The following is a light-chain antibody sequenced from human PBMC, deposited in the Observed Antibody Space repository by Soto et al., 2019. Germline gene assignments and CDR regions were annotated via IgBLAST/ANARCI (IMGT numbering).Light chain of an antibody. CDR1: QDISTS. CDR2: PAS. Sequence: DIQLTQSPSFLSASVGDRVTVSCRASQDISTSLAWFPQKAGKVPQLLVYPASTLQDGVPSRFSGSGSGTYFTLTINNLQAEDFATYYCQHLRTYPFSFGQGTKLDIK. V-gene: IGKV1-9*01. CDR3: QHLRTYPFS. J-gene: IGKJ2*03.